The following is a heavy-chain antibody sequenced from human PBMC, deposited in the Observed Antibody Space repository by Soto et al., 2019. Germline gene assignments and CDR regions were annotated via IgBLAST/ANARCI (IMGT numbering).Heavy chain of an antibody. D-gene: IGHD1-26*01. CDR3: ARDFESGSYYFPFDY. J-gene: IGHJ4*02. V-gene: IGHV3-48*02. CDR2: ISSSSSTI. CDR1: GFTFSSYS. Sequence: EVQLVESGGGLVQPGGSLRLSCAASGFTFSSYSMNWVRQAPGKGLEWVSYISSSSSTIYYADSVKGRFTISRDNAKNSLYPQMNSLRDEDTAVYYCARDFESGSYYFPFDYWGQGTLVTVSS.